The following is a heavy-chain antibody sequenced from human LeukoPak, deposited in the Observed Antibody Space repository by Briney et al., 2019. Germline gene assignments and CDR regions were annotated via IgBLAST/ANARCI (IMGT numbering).Heavy chain of an antibody. Sequence: GGSLRLSCAASGFTFSSYAMHWVRQALGKGLEWVAVISYDGSNKYYADSVKGRFTISRDNSKNTLYLQMNSLRAEDTAVYYCARDGDGYSYTFDYWGQGTLVTVSS. D-gene: IGHD3-22*01. V-gene: IGHV3-30-3*01. CDR3: ARDGDGYSYTFDY. CDR2: ISYDGSNK. J-gene: IGHJ4*02. CDR1: GFTFSSYA.